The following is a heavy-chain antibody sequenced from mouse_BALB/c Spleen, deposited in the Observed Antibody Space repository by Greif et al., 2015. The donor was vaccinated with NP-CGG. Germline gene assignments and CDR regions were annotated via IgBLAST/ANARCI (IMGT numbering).Heavy chain of an antibody. CDR2: IWSEGST. V-gene: IGHV2-6-2*01. J-gene: IGHJ4*01. D-gene: IGHD1-1*01. Sequence: VKLMESGPDLVAPSQSQSITCTVSGFSLTSYGVHWVRQPPGKGLEWLVVIWSEGSTNYNSALKFRLSISKDNSKSQVFLKINSLQSDDTAIYYCASHYGSSYYAMDYWGQGTSAPVSS. CDR1: GFSLTSYG. CDR3: ASHYGSSYYAMDY.